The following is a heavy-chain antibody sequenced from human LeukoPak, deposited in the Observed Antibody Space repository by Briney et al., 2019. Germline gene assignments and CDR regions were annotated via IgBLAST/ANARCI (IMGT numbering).Heavy chain of an antibody. J-gene: IGHJ6*03. CDR3: ARDGQAATNYYYYYMDV. Sequence: PSETLSLTCTVSGGSISSGSYYWSWIRQPAGKGLEWIGRIYTSGSTNYNPSLKSRVTISVDTSKGQFSLKLSSVTAADTAVYYCARDGQAATNYYYYYMDVWGKGTTVTVSS. V-gene: IGHV4-61*02. CDR2: IYTSGST. CDR1: GGSISSGSYY. D-gene: IGHD1-14*01.